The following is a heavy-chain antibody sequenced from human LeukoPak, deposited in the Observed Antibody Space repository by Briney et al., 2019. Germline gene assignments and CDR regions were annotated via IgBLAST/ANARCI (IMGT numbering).Heavy chain of an antibody. J-gene: IGHJ4*02. Sequence: PVASVTVSCKASGYTFTGYYMHWVRQAPGQGLEWMGIINPSGGSTNYAQKFQGRVTMTRDTSTNTVYMELSSLRSEDTAVYYCARDSGDLNYWGQGTLVTVSS. V-gene: IGHV1-46*01. CDR3: ARDSGDLNY. CDR1: GYTFTGYY. D-gene: IGHD3-10*01. CDR2: INPSGGST.